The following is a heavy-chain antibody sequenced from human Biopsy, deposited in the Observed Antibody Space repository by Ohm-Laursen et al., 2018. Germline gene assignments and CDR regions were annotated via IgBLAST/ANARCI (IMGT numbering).Heavy chain of an antibody. D-gene: IGHD3-16*02. CDR2: NIPILGTG. V-gene: IGHV1-69*06. J-gene: IGHJ3*01. CDR1: GGTFSNYG. Sequence: GSSVKVSCKAPGGTFSNYGVNWVRQAPGQGLEWLGGNIPILGTGNYAQKFQDRVTVAADTSTSTATMELRSLRSDDTAVYYCVRDHGVTFSGVIVRGDAFDVWGQGTKVTVSS. CDR3: VRDHGVTFSGVIVRGDAFDV.